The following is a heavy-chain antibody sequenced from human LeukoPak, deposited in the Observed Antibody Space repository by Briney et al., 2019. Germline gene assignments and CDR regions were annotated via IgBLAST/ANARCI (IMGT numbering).Heavy chain of an antibody. CDR2: ISAYNGNT. Sequence: ASVKVSCKASGYTFTSYGISCVRQAPRQGLEWMGWISAYNGNTNYAQKLQGRVTMTTDTSTSTAYMELRSLRSDDTAVYYCARGNSELRYFDEGFDYWGQGTLVTVSS. CDR1: GYTFTSYG. J-gene: IGHJ4*02. D-gene: IGHD3-9*01. V-gene: IGHV1-18*01. CDR3: ARGNSELRYFDEGFDY.